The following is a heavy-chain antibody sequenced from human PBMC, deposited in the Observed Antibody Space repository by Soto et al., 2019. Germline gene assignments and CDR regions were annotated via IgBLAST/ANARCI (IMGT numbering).Heavy chain of an antibody. J-gene: IGHJ4*02. CDR1: GFTFSSYA. Sequence: PGGSLRLSCAASGFTFSSYAMSWVRQAPGKGLEWVANIKQDGSEKYYVDSVKGRFTISRDNAKNSLYLQMNSLRAEDTAVYYCARDLSVANYWGQGTLVTVSS. CDR2: IKQDGSEK. V-gene: IGHV3-7*01. CDR3: ARDLSVANY. D-gene: IGHD5-12*01.